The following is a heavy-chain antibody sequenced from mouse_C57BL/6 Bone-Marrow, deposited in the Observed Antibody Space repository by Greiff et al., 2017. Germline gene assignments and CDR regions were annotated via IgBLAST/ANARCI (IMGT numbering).Heavy chain of an antibody. D-gene: IGHD1-1*01. CDR1: GYSFTDYN. Sequence: VQLQQSGPELVKPGASVKICCKASGYSFTDYNMNWVKQSNGKSLEWIGVINPNYGTTSYNQKFKGKATLTVDQSSSTAYMQLNSLTSEDSAVYYCARPHYYGSSYVWYFDVWGTGTTVTVSS. CDR3: ARPHYYGSSYVWYFDV. V-gene: IGHV1-39*01. J-gene: IGHJ1*03. CDR2: INPNYGTT.